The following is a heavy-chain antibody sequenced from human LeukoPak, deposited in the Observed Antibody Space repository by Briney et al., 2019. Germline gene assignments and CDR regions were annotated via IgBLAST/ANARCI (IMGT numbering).Heavy chain of an antibody. CDR1: EFPFSKAW. J-gene: IGHJ4*02. CDR2: IKSKTDGGTT. D-gene: IGHD3-10*01. Sequence: GGSLRLSCAVSEFPFSKAWMSWVRQAPGKGLEWVGRIKSKTDGGTTDYAAPVKGRFTISRDDSKNTLYLQMNSLKTEDTAVYYCTSVGFGPYYFDNWGQGSLVTVSS. CDR3: TSVGFGPYYFDN. V-gene: IGHV3-15*01.